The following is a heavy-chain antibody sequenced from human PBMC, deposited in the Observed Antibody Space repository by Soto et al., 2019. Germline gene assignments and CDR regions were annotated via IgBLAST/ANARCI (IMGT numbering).Heavy chain of an antibody. CDR3: ASDLSGRSDV. CDR2: MNEDGGTT. J-gene: IGHJ6*02. V-gene: IGHV3-74*02. CDR1: GFTFSSYW. D-gene: IGHD3-10*01. Sequence: EVQLVESGGGLVRPGGSLRLSCAASGFTFSSYWMHWVRQAPGKGLEWVSRMNEDGGTTDYADSVKGRFTISRDNAKNTLYLQMNSLSCDDTAVYYCASDLSGRSDVWGQGTTVTVS.